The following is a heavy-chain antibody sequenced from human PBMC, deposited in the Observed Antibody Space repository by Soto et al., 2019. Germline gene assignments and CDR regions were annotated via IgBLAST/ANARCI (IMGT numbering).Heavy chain of an antibody. J-gene: IGHJ6*02. CDR2: IYYSGST. V-gene: IGHV4-59*07. CDR1: GGSISSYY. CDR3: ARGWDERDNYYYYGMDV. D-gene: IGHD1-26*01. Sequence: PSDTLSLTCTVSGGSISSYYWSWIRHPPGKGLEWIGHIYYSGSTNYNPSLKSRVTISVDTSKNQFSLKLSSVTAADTAVYYCARGWDERDNYYYYGMDVWGQGTTVTVSS.